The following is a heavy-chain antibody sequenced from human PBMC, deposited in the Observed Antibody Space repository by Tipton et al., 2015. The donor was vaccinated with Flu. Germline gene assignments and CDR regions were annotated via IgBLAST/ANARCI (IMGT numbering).Heavy chain of an antibody. CDR2: ISGSGAT. D-gene: IGHD2-2*01. Sequence: GSLRLSCTASGFNFRLYDMSWVRQAPGKGLEWVSAISGSGATYYSDSVKGRFTIAREDSKNTLFLQMNSLRAEDTGVYYCAKDPYQVQSSDGMDVWGQGTTVTVS. CDR3: AKDPYQVQSSDGMDV. V-gene: IGHV3-23*01. CDR1: GFNFRLYD. J-gene: IGHJ6*02.